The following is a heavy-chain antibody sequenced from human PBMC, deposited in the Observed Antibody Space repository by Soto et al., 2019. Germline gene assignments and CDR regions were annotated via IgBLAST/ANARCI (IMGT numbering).Heavy chain of an antibody. Sequence: KGLVWVSYISSSSSTIHYADSVKGRFTISRDNAKNTLHLQMNSLRAEDTAVYYCARALNWNHGYYHGMDVWGKGSTVTGTS. J-gene: IGHJ6*04. D-gene: IGHD1-20*01. V-gene: IGHV3-48*01. CDR2: ISSSSSTI. CDR3: ARALNWNHGYYHGMDV.